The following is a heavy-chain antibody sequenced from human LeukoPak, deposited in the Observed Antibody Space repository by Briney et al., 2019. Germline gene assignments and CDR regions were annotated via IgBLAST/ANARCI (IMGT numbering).Heavy chain of an antibody. V-gene: IGHV1-2*02. D-gene: IGHD3-22*01. Sequence: ASVKVSCKASGDTFTGYYIHWVRQAPGQGLEWMGGINPDSGGTKDAQKFQGRVTLTRDTSISTAYMELSRLTSDDRAVYYCARGKHFDSNGYYAAFYFDSWGQGTLVTVSS. CDR2: INPDSGGT. CDR3: ARGKHFDSNGYYAAFYFDS. CDR1: GDTFTGYY. J-gene: IGHJ4*02.